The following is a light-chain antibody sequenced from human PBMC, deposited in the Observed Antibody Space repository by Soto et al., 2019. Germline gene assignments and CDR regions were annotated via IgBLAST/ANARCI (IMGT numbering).Light chain of an antibody. V-gene: IGKV1-5*01. J-gene: IGKJ1*01. CDR1: QSISSW. CDR2: DAS. CDR3: QQYNSYSPWT. Sequence: DIQMTQSPSTLSASVGDRVIITCRASQSISSWLAWYQQKPGKAPKLLIYDASSLESGVPSRFRGSGSGTEFTLTISSLQPDDFATYYCQQYNSYSPWTFGQGTKVDIK.